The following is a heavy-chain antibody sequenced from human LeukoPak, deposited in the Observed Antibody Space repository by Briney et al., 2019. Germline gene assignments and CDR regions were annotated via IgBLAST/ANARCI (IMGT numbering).Heavy chain of an antibody. CDR1: GYTFTSYD. CDR3: ARLSTMGYYDILTGPDY. J-gene: IGHJ4*02. V-gene: IGHV1-8*01. Sequence: GASVKDSCKASGYTFTSYDINWVRQATGQGLEWMGWMNPNSGNTGYAQKFQGRVTMTRNTSISTAYMELSSLRSEDTAVYYCARLSTMGYYDILTGPDYWGQGTLVTVSS. D-gene: IGHD3-9*01. CDR2: MNPNSGNT.